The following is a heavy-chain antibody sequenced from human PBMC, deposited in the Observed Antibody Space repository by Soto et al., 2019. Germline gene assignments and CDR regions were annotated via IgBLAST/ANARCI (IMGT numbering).Heavy chain of an antibody. V-gene: IGHV4-30-2*01. CDR1: GGSISSGGYS. CDR3: ARVVGYYDILTGYYTHYHFAY. Sequence: TLSLTCAVSGGSISSGGYSWSWIRQPPGKGLEWIGYIYHSGSTYYNPSLKSRVTISVDRSKNQFSLKLSSVTAADTAVYYCARVVGYYDILTGYYTHYHFAYWGQGTLVTVSS. J-gene: IGHJ4*02. CDR2: IYHSGST. D-gene: IGHD3-9*01.